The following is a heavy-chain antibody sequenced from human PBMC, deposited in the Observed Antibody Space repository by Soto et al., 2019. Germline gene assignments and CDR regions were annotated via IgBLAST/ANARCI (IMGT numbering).Heavy chain of an antibody. V-gene: IGHV3-23*01. CDR1: GFTFSSYA. CDR3: AKLRRTPVTTSPGGWFDP. Sequence: GGSLRLSCAASGFTFSSYAMSWVRQAPGKGLEWVSAISGSGGSTYYADSVKGRFTISRDNSKNTLYLQMNSLRAEDTAVYYCAKLRRTPVTTSPGGWFDPWGQGTLVTVSS. D-gene: IGHD4-17*01. J-gene: IGHJ5*02. CDR2: ISGSGGST.